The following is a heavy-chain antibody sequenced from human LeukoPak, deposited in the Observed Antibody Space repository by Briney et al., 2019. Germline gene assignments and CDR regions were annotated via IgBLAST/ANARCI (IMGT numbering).Heavy chain of an antibody. CDR1: GFTFSIYV. J-gene: IGHJ4*02. CDR2: LTVDGSDT. D-gene: IGHD6-13*01. Sequence: TGRSLRLSCAASGFTFSIYVMAYVRHSPGKGMEWVSSLTVDGSDTSHPDSVKGRFITSTDDSKNTLYLEMNSLRADDTAVYYCAKASSSTWPYYFDSWGQGTLVTVSS. V-gene: IGHV3-23*01. CDR3: AKASSSTWPYYFDS.